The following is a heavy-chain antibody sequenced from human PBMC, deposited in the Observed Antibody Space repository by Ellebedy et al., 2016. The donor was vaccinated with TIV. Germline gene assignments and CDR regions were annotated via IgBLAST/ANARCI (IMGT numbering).Heavy chain of an antibody. CDR2: ISFDGSI. Sequence: PGGSLSLSCAASGDSLNRHIIHWVRQAPGEGLEWVSGISFDGSIYYAESVRGRFTISKDSSKNTVFLRMNSLRAEDTAVYYCAKFPYYYDSSGYSFWGQGTLVTVSS. CDR3: AKFPYYYDSSGYSF. V-gene: IGHV3-30*18. J-gene: IGHJ4*02. D-gene: IGHD3-22*01. CDR1: GDSLNRHI.